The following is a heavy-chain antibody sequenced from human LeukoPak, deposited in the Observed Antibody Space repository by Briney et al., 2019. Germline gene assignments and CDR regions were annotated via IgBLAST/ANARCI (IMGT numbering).Heavy chain of an antibody. V-gene: IGHV3-48*04. Sequence: GGSLRLSCAASGFTFSSYSVNWVRQAPGKGLEWVPYISSSSSTIYYADSVKGRFTISRDNAKNSLYLQMNSLRAEDTAVYYCARDSPRGLLLWFGFDYWGQGTLVTVSS. CDR1: GFTFSSYS. CDR3: ARDSPRGLLLWFGFDY. CDR2: ISSSSSTI. D-gene: IGHD3-10*01. J-gene: IGHJ4*02.